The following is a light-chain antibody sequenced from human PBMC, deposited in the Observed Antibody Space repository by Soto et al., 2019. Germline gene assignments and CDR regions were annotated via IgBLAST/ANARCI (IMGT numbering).Light chain of an antibody. Sequence: DVVMTQSPLSLPVTLGQPASISCRSSQSLVYSDGNTYWNWFHQRPGQSPSRLIYKVSNRDSGVPDRVSGSGSGTDFPLKISRVEAEDVGVYYCMQGTHWPRTFGQGTKVEIK. V-gene: IGKV2-30*01. CDR3: MQGTHWPRT. J-gene: IGKJ1*01. CDR2: KVS. CDR1: QSLVYSDGNTY.